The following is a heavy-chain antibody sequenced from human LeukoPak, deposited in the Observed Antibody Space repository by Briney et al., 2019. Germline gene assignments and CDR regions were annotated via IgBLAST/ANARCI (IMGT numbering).Heavy chain of an antibody. D-gene: IGHD5-12*01. V-gene: IGHV1-69*04. CDR1: GGTFSSYT. CDR3: ARDRTDSGYDYYSYYGMDV. CDR2: IIPILGIA. J-gene: IGHJ6*02. Sequence: SVKVSCKASGGTFSSYTISWVRQAPGQGLEWMGRIIPILGIANYAQKFQGRVTITADKSTSAAYMELSSLRSEDTAVYYCARDRTDSGYDYYSYYGMDVWGQGTTVTVSS.